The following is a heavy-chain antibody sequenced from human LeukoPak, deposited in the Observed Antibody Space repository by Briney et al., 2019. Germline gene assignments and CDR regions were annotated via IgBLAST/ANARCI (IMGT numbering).Heavy chain of an antibody. Sequence: GASVKVSCKASGYTFSEYAITWVRQAPGQGLEWMGRIIPILDIANYAQKFQGRVTITADKSTSTAYMELSSLRSEDTAVYYCARGMGYSGNVLFVDAFDIWGQGTMVTVSS. V-gene: IGHV1-69*04. D-gene: IGHD5-12*01. J-gene: IGHJ3*02. CDR2: IIPILDIA. CDR3: ARGMGYSGNVLFVDAFDI. CDR1: GYTFSEYA.